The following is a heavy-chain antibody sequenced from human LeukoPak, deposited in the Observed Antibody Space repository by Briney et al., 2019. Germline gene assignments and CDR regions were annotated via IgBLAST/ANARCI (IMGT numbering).Heavy chain of an antibody. J-gene: IGHJ5*02. D-gene: IGHD4-11*01. CDR1: GGSISNTDSY. CDR3: ARGSTMTTVTTGEFDP. Sequence: PSQTLSLTCTVSGGSISNTDSYWNWIRQPPGKGLEWFGYIYHSGSTYYNPSLKSRVTISVDRSKNQFSLKLSSVTAADTAVYYCARGSTMTTVTTGEFDPWGQGTLVTVSS. CDR2: IYHSGST. V-gene: IGHV4-30-2*01.